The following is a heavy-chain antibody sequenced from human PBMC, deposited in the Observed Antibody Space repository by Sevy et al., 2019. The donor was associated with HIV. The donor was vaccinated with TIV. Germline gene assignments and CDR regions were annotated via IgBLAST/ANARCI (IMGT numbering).Heavy chain of an antibody. Sequence: GGSLRLSCVASGFTFISYTMSWVRQAQGKGLEWVSAISSSGGSTYYGDSVKGRFTISRDNSKNTVYLEINNLRAEDTALYYCAKEEFSGYNFGYWGQGTLVTVSS. CDR1: GFTFISYT. J-gene: IGHJ4*02. CDR2: ISSSGGST. D-gene: IGHD5-12*01. CDR3: AKEEFSGYNFGY. V-gene: IGHV3-23*01.